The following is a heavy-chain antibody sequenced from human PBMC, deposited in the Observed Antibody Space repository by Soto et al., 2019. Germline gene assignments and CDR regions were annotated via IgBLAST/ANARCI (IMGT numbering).Heavy chain of an antibody. Sequence: QLQLQESGPGLVKPSETLSLTCTVSGGSISSSSYYWGWIRQPPGKGLEWIGYIYYSGSTYYNPSPKSRVTIAVDTSKSQFSLKLNSVTAADTAVYYCATSNWFDPWGQGTLVTVSS. V-gene: IGHV4-39*01. CDR2: IYYSGST. CDR1: GGSISSSSYY. J-gene: IGHJ5*02. CDR3: ATSNWFDP.